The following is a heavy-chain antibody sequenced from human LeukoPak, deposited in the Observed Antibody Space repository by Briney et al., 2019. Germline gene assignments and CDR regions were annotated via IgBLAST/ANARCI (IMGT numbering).Heavy chain of an antibody. CDR2: ISGSADTT. CDR1: GFTFSSYA. CDR3: ARGTYGSGSYYSGYYYYGMDV. D-gene: IGHD3-10*01. J-gene: IGHJ6*02. Sequence: GGSLRLSCAASGFTFSSYAMSWVRQAPGKGLKWVSSISGSADTTYYADSVEGRFTISRDNSKNTLYLQMNSLRAEDTAVYYCARGTYGSGSYYSGYYYYGMDVWGQGTTVTVSS. V-gene: IGHV3-23*01.